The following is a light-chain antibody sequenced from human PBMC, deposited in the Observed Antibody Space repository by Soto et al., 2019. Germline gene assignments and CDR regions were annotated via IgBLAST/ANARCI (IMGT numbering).Light chain of an antibody. CDR2: EAS. CDR3: QQYRT. J-gene: IGKJ1*01. CDR1: QSVSSSS. V-gene: IGKV3-20*01. Sequence: ETVLTQSPGTRSLSPGERATLSCRASQSVSSSSLAWYQQKPGQAPRLLIYEASSRATGIPDRFSGSGSGTDFTLTLSSLEPEDFAVYYCQQYRTFRQGTKVDIK.